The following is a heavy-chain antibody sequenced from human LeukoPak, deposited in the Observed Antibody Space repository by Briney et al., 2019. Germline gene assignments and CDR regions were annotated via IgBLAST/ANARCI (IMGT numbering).Heavy chain of an antibody. CDR2: ITSSSSYI. Sequence: GGSLRLSCAASGFTFSSYSINWARQAPGKGLEWVSPITSSSSYIYYADSLKGRFTISRDNAKNSLYLQMNSLRAEDTAVYYCARGRYYDSSGHADGFDIWGQGTMVTVSS. CDR3: ARGRYYDSSGHADGFDI. J-gene: IGHJ3*02. CDR1: GFTFSSYS. V-gene: IGHV3-21*01. D-gene: IGHD3-22*01.